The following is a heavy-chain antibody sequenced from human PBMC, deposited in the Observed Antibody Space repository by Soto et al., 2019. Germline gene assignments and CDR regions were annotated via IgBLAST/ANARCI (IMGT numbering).Heavy chain of an antibody. CDR3: ARGWGYDSSDYYYAY. Sequence: EVQLLESGGGLVQPGGSLRLSCAASGFTFTNYAMSWVRQAPGKGLEWVSAISGSGVSAYFADSVKGRFTISRDNSKNTLYLQMNSLRAEDTAIYYCARGWGYDSSDYYYAYWGQGTLVIVSS. CDR2: ISGSGVSA. V-gene: IGHV3-23*01. J-gene: IGHJ4*02. D-gene: IGHD3-22*01. CDR1: GFTFTNYA.